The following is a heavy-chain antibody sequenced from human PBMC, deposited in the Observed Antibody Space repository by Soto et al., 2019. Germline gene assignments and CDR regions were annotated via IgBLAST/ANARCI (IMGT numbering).Heavy chain of an antibody. CDR1: GGTFSSYA. CDR2: IIPIFGTA. Sequence: GASVKVSCKASGGTFSSYAISWVRQAPGQGLEWMGGIIPIFGTANYAQKFQGRVTITRDTSASTAYMELSSLRSEDTAVYYCARGSRHGEVDYWGQGTLVTVSS. V-gene: IGHV1-69*05. J-gene: IGHJ4*02. CDR3: ARGSRHGEVDY.